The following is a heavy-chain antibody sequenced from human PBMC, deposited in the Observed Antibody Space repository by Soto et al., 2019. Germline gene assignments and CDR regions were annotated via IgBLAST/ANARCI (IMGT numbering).Heavy chain of an antibody. CDR2: IIPILGIA. J-gene: IGHJ6*02. Sequence: GASVKLSCKASGGTFSSYTISWVRQAPGQGLEWMGRIIPILGIANYAQKFQGRVTITADKSTSTAYMELSSLRSEDTAVYYCARESSSRYGVNYYFGTDVWGQGITVTVSS. V-gene: IGHV1-69*04. CDR3: ARESSSRYGVNYYFGTDV. CDR1: GGTFSSYT. D-gene: IGHD6-13*01.